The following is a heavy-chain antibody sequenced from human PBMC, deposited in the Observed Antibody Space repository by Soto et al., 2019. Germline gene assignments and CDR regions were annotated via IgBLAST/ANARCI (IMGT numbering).Heavy chain of an antibody. V-gene: IGHV3-30-3*01. CDR3: AIPRLEFYYFYDMDV. D-gene: IGHD5-12*01. J-gene: IGHJ6*02. CDR1: GFTFSSFA. Sequence: QVQLVESGGGVVQHGRSLRLSCAASGFTFSSFAFHWVRQAPGKGLEWVAVISYDGSNKYYADSVKGRITISRDNSKNTLDLQLNSLRAEDTAVYYCAIPRLEFYYFYDMDVWGQGTTVTVSS. CDR2: ISYDGSNK.